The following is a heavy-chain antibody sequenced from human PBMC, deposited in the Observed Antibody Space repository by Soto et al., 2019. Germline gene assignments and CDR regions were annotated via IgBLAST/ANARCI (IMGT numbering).Heavy chain of an antibody. V-gene: IGHV4-31*02. CDR1: GGSIGSGGYY. J-gene: IGHJ4*02. CDR2: IYYSGST. D-gene: IGHD2-2*01. Sequence: QIQLQESGPGLVKPSQTLSLSCIVSGGSIGSGGYYWSWIRQHPGKGLEWIGYIYYSGSTYYNPSLTSRITISVDTSKNQFSLKLSSVTAADTAVYYCARLRQLRPDYWGQGTLVTVSS. CDR3: ARLRQLRPDY.